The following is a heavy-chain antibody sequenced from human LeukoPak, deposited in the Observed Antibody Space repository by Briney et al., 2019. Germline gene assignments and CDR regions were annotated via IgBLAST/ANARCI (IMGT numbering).Heavy chain of an antibody. CDR1: GFTFSSYS. Sequence: PGGSLRLSCAASGFTFSSYSMNWVRQAPGKGLEWVSYISSSSSTIYYADSVKGRFTTSRDNAKNSLYLQMNSLRDEDTAVYYCARERSSLYFDAFDIWGQGTMVTVSP. CDR2: ISSSSSTI. D-gene: IGHD3-9*01. V-gene: IGHV3-48*02. J-gene: IGHJ3*02. CDR3: ARERSSLYFDAFDI.